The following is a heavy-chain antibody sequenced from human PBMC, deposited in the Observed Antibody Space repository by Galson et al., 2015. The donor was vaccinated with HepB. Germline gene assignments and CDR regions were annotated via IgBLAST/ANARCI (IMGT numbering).Heavy chain of an antibody. CDR1: GFTFSNAW. Sequence: SLRLSCAASGFTFSNAWMSWVRQAPGKGLEWVGRIKSKTDGGTTDYAAPVKGRFTISRDDSKNTLYLQMNSLKTEDTAVYYCTTDWTDSKEMATFLDAFDIWGQGTMVTVSS. D-gene: IGHD5-24*01. V-gene: IGHV3-15*01. CDR3: TTDWTDSKEMATFLDAFDI. J-gene: IGHJ3*02. CDR2: IKSKTDGGTT.